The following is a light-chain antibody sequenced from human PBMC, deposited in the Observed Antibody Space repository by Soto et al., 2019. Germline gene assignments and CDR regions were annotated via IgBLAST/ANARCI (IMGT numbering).Light chain of an antibody. V-gene: IGLV2-8*01. CDR3: SSYAGSSAAVI. CDR1: SSDVGGYNY. J-gene: IGLJ2*01. Sequence: QSVLTQPPSASGSPGQSVTISCTGTSSDVGGYNYVSWYQQHPGKAPRLMIYEVNKRPSGVPDRFSGSKSGNTAFLTVSGLQAEDEADYYCSSYAGSSAAVIFGGGTKLTVL. CDR2: EVN.